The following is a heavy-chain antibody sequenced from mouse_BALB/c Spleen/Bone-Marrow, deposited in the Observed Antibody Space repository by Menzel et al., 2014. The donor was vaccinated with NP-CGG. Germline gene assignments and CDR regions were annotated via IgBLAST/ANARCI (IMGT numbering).Heavy chain of an antibody. J-gene: IGHJ4*01. CDR2: IWSGGST. D-gene: IGHD2-14*01. CDR3: ARNKGRRGTGAMDY. V-gene: IGHV2-2*02. Sequence: QVQLKDSGPGLVQPSQSLSITCTVSGFSLTSYGVHWVRQSPGKGLEWLGVIWSGGSTDYNAAFISRLSISKDNSKSQVFFKMNSLQANDTAIYYCARNKGRRGTGAMDYWGQGTSVTVPS. CDR1: GFSLTSYG.